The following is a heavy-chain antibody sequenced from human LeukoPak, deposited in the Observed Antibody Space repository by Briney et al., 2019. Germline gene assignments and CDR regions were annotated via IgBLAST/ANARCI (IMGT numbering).Heavy chain of an antibody. CDR3: ARDQRYSSAWYDEGGYYFDY. J-gene: IGHJ4*02. Sequence: GASVKVSCKASGYTFTGYYMHWVRQAPGQGLEWMGWINPNSGGTNYAQKFQGRVTMTRDTSISTAYMELSRLRSDDTAVYYCARDQRYSSAWYDEGGYYFDYWGQGTPVTVSS. D-gene: IGHD6-19*01. CDR2: INPNSGGT. V-gene: IGHV1-2*02. CDR1: GYTFTGYY.